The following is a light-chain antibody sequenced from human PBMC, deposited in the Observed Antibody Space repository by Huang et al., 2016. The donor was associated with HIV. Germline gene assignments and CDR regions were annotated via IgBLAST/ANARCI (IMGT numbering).Light chain of an antibody. V-gene: IGKV3-15*01. Sequence: EIVLTQSPAILSVSPGERATPSCRASHSVNTNLAWYQQKPGQAPRLLMYGASTRATEIPARFSGSGSGTEFTLIISSLQSEDFAVYYCQQHNNWPYTFGQGTKLEIK. CDR1: HSVNTN. CDR3: QQHNNWPYT. J-gene: IGKJ2*01. CDR2: GAS.